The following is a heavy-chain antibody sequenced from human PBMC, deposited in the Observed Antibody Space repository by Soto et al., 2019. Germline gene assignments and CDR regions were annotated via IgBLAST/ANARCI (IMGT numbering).Heavy chain of an antibody. D-gene: IGHD6-6*01. CDR3: AKELLTRPYSSSYRPRKHMYYYYGMDV. J-gene: IGHJ6*02. CDR2: ISWNSGSI. Sequence: GGSLRLSCAASGFTFDDYAMHWVRQAPGKGLEWVSGISWNSGSIGYADSVKGRFTISRDNAKNSLYLQMNSLRAEDTALYYCAKELLTRPYSSSYRPRKHMYYYYGMDVWGQGTTVTVSS. V-gene: IGHV3-9*01. CDR1: GFTFDDYA.